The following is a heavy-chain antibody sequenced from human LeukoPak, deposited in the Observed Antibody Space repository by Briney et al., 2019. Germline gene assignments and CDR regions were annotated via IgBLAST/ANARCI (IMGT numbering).Heavy chain of an antibody. CDR3: AGGSGWLIDY. CDR1: GFTFSSFW. V-gene: IGHV3-7*03. CDR2: MEGDGSEK. Sequence: QTGGSLRLSCAASGFTFSSFWMNWVRHTPGKGLEWVANMEGDGSEKNYMDSVKGRFTISRDNAKKSLHLQMNSLRAEDTGVYYCAGGSGWLIDYWGQGTLVTVSS. D-gene: IGHD6-19*01. J-gene: IGHJ4*02.